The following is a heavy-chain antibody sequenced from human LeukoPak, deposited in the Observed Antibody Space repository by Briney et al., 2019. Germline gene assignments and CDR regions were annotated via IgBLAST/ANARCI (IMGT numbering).Heavy chain of an antibody. CDR3: ASSWFGELSNPDYYYYMDV. Sequence: ASVKVSCKASGYTFTSYGISWVRQAPGQGLEWMGWISAYNGNTNYAQKLQGRVTMTTDTSTSTAYMELRSLRSDDTAVYYCASSWFGELSNPDYYYYMDVWGKGTTVTVSS. CDR1: GYTFTSYG. CDR2: ISAYNGNT. D-gene: IGHD3-10*01. V-gene: IGHV1-18*01. J-gene: IGHJ6*03.